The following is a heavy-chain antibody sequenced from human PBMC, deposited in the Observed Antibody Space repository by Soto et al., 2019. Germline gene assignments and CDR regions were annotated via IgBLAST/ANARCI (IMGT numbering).Heavy chain of an antibody. Sequence: QVQLQQWGAGLLKPSETLSLTCAVYGGSFSGYYWSWIRQPPGKGLEWIGEINHSGSTNYNPSLKSRVTISVDTSKNQFSLKLSSVAAADTAVYYCARGQTAAGTGAGFAPWGQGTLVTVSS. CDR3: ARGQTAAGTGAGFAP. V-gene: IGHV4-34*01. D-gene: IGHD6-13*01. CDR2: INHSGST. J-gene: IGHJ5*02. CDR1: GGSFSGYY.